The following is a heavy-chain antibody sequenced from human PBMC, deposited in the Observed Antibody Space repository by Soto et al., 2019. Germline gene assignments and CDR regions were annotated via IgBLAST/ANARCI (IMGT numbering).Heavy chain of an antibody. J-gene: IGHJ5*02. D-gene: IGHD4-17*01. Sequence: QLQLQESGSGLVKPSQTLSLTCAVSGGSISSGGYSWSWIRQPPGKGLEWIGYIYHSGSTYYNPSLKSRVTISVDRSKNQFSLKLSSVTAADTAVYYCARDRYYGDNEGWFDPWGQGTLVTVSS. CDR3: ARDRYYGDNEGWFDP. V-gene: IGHV4-30-2*01. CDR2: IYHSGST. CDR1: GGSISSGGYS.